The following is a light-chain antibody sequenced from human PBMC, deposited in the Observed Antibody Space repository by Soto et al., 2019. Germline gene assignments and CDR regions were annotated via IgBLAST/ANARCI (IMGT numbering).Light chain of an antibody. CDR1: QSISSN. J-gene: IGKJ1*01. CDR3: QQSYSTPRT. V-gene: IGKV1-39*01. CDR2: AAS. Sequence: DIQMTQSPSSLSASVGDRVTITCRASQSISSNLNWYQQKVGKAPKLLMYAASSLQSGVPSRFSGSGSGTDFTLTISSLQPEDYATYYCQQSYSTPRTFGQGTKVEIK.